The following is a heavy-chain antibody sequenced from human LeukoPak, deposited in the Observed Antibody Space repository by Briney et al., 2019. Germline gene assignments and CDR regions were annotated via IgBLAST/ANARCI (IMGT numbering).Heavy chain of an antibody. J-gene: IGHJ4*02. Sequence: PGGSLRLSCAASGFTFSNYWMHWVRQAPGKGLVWVSRINSDGINTSYADSVKGRFPISRDNAKNTLNLQMNSLRAEDTAVYYCARGSYTYYYDSSGYYPLDNWGQGTLVTVSS. V-gene: IGHV3-74*01. CDR1: GFTFSNYW. CDR3: ARGSYTYYYDSSGYYPLDN. CDR2: INSDGINT. D-gene: IGHD3-22*01.